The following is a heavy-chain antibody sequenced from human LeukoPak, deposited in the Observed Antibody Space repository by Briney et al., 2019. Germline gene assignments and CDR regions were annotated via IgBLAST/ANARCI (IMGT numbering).Heavy chain of an antibody. CDR3: ARVSGRNGFDY. CDR2: IYYSGST. CDR1: GGSISSYY. Sequence: SETLSLTCTVSGGSISSYYWSWIRQPPGKGLEWIGYIYYSGSTNYNPSLKSRVTISIDKSKNHFSLNLSSVTAADTAVYYCARVSGRNGFDYWGQGTLVTVSS. V-gene: IGHV4-59*12. D-gene: IGHD1-26*01. J-gene: IGHJ4*02.